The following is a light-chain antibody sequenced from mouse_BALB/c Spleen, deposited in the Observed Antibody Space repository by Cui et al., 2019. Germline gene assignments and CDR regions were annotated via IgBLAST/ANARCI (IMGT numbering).Light chain of an antibody. J-gene: IGKJ5*01. CDR1: QSIGTS. Sequence: DILLTQSPAILSVSLGERVSFSCRASQSIGTSIHWYQQRTNGSPRLLIKYASESISGIPSRFSGSGSGTDFTLSINSVESEDIADYYCQQSNSWPLTFGAGTKLELK. CDR2: YAS. V-gene: IGKV5-48*01. CDR3: QQSNSWPLT.